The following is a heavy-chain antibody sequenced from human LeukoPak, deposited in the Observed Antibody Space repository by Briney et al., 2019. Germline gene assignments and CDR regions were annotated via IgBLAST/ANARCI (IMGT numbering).Heavy chain of an antibody. CDR2: TYYRSKWYN. V-gene: IGHV6-1*01. CDR3: ARAGPPFGSTSSHAFDI. D-gene: IGHD2-2*01. CDR1: GDSVSSNSAA. Sequence: SQTLSLTCAISGDSVSSNSAAWNWIRQSPSRGLEWLGRTYYRSKWYNDYAVSVKSRITINPDTSKNQFSLQLNSVTPEDTAVYYCARAGPPFGSTSSHAFDIWGQGTMVTVSS. J-gene: IGHJ3*02.